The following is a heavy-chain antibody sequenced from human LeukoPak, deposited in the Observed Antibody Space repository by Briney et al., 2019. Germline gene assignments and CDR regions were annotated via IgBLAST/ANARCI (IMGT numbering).Heavy chain of an antibody. D-gene: IGHD3-22*01. CDR2: ISAYNGDT. CDR3: ASSRGVVIDPFDY. Sequence: ASVKVSCKASGFTFTKYGFSWVRQAPGQGLEWMGWISAYNGDTKYSQKLQGRVTMTTDTSTTTAYMELRSLRSDDTAVYYCASSRGVVIDPFDYWGQGTLVTVSS. CDR1: GFTFTKYG. V-gene: IGHV1-18*04. J-gene: IGHJ4*02.